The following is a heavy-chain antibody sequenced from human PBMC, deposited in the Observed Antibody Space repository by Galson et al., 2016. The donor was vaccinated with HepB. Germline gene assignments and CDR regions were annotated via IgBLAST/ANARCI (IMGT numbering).Heavy chain of an antibody. CDR1: GFSLSDIGMC. Sequence: PALVKPTQTLTLTCTFSGFSLSDIGMCVSWIRQPPGKALEWLALIDWDGDTYYNTSLVTRLTISKDTSKNQVVLTMTNMDPVDKATYYCARIPDGDNRYYFDSWGQGTLVTVSS. V-gene: IGHV2-70*01. J-gene: IGHJ4*02. D-gene: IGHD5-24*01. CDR2: IDWDGDT. CDR3: ARIPDGDNRYYFDS.